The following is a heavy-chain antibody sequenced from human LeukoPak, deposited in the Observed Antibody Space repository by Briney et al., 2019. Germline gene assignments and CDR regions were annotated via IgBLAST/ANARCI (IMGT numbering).Heavy chain of an antibody. CDR2: ISSSSSYI. CDR1: GFTFSSYS. CDR3: ARDDSESYDHYFDY. V-gene: IGHV3-21*01. Sequence: PGGSLRLSCAASGFTFSSYSMNWVRQAPGKGLEWVSSISSSSSYIYYADSVKGRFTISRDNAKNSLYLQMNSLRAEDTAVYYCARDDSESYDHYFDYWGQGTLVTVSS. J-gene: IGHJ4*02. D-gene: IGHD1-26*01.